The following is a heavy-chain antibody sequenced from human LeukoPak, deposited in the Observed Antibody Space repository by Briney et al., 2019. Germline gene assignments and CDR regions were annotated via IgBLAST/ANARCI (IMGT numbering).Heavy chain of an antibody. CDR3: ARDRGYCSGGNCYHGDYFDY. J-gene: IGHJ4*02. CDR1: DDSISNNRYF. CDR2: INYSGRT. V-gene: IGHV4-39*07. D-gene: IGHD2-15*01. Sequence: SETLSLTCTISDDSISNNRYFWAWIRQPPGKGLEWIGSINYSGRTYYNPSLKSRVTISIDTSKNQFSLKLSSVTAADTAVYYCARDRGYCSGGNCYHGDYFDYWGQGTLVTVSS.